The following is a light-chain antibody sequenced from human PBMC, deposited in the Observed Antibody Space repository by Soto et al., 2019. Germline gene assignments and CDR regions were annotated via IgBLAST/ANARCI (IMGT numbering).Light chain of an antibody. Sequence: QLVLTQSPSASASLGASVKLTCTLSSGHSSYAIAWHQQQPEKGPRYLMKLNSDGSHSKGDGIPDRFSGSSSGAERYLTISRLQSEDEADYYCQTWGTGIYVVFGGGTQLTVL. CDR2: LNSDGSH. V-gene: IGLV4-69*01. CDR1: SGHSSYA. CDR3: QTWGTGIYVV. J-gene: IGLJ2*01.